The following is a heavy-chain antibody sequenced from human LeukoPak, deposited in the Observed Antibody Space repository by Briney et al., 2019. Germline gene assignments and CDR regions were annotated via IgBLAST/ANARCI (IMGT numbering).Heavy chain of an antibody. V-gene: IGHV3-23*01. D-gene: IGHD3-22*01. Sequence: GGSLRLSCAASGFTFSSYWMHWVRQAPGKGLEWVSGICGSSDCTYYADSVKGRFTISRDNSKNTLYLQTNSLRAEDTAVYYCAKGTTLIVGDYFDYWGQGALVTVSS. CDR1: GFTFSSYW. CDR3: AKGTTLIVGDYFDY. CDR2: ICGSSDCT. J-gene: IGHJ4*02.